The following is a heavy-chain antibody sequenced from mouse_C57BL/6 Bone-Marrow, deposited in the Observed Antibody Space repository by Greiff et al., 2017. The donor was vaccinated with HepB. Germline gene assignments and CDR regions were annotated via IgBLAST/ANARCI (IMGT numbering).Heavy chain of an antibody. V-gene: IGHV3-6*01. Sequence: DVKLQESGPGLVKPSQSLSLTCSVTGYSITSGYYWNWIRQFPGNKLEWMGYISYDGSNNYNPSLKNRISITRDTSKNQFFLKLNSVTTEDTATYYCARDDGLRRPSFAYWGQGTLVTVSA. D-gene: IGHD2-4*01. CDR3: ARDDGLRRPSFAY. CDR2: ISYDGSN. CDR1: GYSITSGYY. J-gene: IGHJ3*01.